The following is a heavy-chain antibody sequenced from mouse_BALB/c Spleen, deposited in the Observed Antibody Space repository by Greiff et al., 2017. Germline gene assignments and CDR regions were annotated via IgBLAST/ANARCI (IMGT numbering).Heavy chain of an antibody. CDR1: GFTFSDYY. D-gene: IGHD1-2*01. V-gene: IGHV5-4*02. J-gene: IGHJ4*01. CDR2: ISDGGSYT. Sequence: EVQVVESGGGLVKPGGSLKLSCAASGFTFSDYYMYWVRQTPEKRLEWVATISDGGSYTYYPDSVKGRFTISRDNAKNNLYLQMSSLKSEDAAMYYCARENYGAMDYWGQGTSVTVSS. CDR3: ARENYGAMDY.